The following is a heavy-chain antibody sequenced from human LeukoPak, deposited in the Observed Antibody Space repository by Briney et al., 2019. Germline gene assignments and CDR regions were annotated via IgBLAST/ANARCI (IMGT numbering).Heavy chain of an antibody. CDR3: AKSAYYDSSGFYREYYFDY. Sequence: GGSLRLSCAASGLTFSIYGMHWVRQAPGKGLEWVAVISYDGSNKYYTDSVKGRFTISRDNSKNTLHLQMNSLRAEDTAVYYCAKSAYYDSSGFYREYYFDYWGQGTLVTVSS. J-gene: IGHJ4*02. CDR1: GLTFSIYG. CDR2: ISYDGSNK. V-gene: IGHV3-30*18. D-gene: IGHD3-22*01.